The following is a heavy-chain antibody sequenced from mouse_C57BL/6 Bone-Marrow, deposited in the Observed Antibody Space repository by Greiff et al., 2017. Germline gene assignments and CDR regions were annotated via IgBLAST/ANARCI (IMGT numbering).Heavy chain of an antibody. J-gene: IGHJ1*03. V-gene: IGHV5-6*01. CDR2: ISSGGSYT. CDR3: ARQSGSYYSNYFDV. Sequence: EVQLVESGGDLVKPGGSLKLSCAASGFTFSSYGMSWVRQTPDKRLAWVATISSGGSYTYYPDSVKGRFTISRDNAKNTLYLQMSSLKSEDTAMYYCARQSGSYYSNYFDVWGTGTTVTVSS. CDR1: GFTFSSYG. D-gene: IGHD2-5*01.